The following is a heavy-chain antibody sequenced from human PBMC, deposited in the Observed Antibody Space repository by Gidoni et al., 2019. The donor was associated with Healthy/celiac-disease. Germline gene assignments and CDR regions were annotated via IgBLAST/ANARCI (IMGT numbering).Heavy chain of an antibody. CDR2: IIPVFGTA. Sequence: QVQLVQPGAEVKQPGSSVKVPCKAAGGTSSSSAISRVRQAPGQGLEWMGGIIPVFGTANYAQKFQGRVTITADESTSTAYMELSSLRSEDTAVYYCARPRLVTTIGLDHPFDYWGQGTLVTVSS. J-gene: IGHJ4*02. CDR3: ARPRLVTTIGLDHPFDY. D-gene: IGHD2-21*02. V-gene: IGHV1-69*01. CDR1: GGTSSSSA.